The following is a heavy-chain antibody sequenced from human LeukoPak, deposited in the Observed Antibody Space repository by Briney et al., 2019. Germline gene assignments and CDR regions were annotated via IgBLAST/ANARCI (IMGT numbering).Heavy chain of an antibody. CDR3: ARGPTYYYDSSGRQALGY. CDR2: MNPNSGNT. D-gene: IGHD3-22*01. J-gene: IGHJ4*02. CDR1: GYTFTSYD. V-gene: IGHV1-8*01. Sequence: GASVKVSCKASGYTFTSYDINWVRQATGQGLEWMGWMNPNSGNTGYAQKFQGRVTVTRNTSISTAYMELSSLRSEDTAVYYCARGPTYYYDSSGRQALGYWGQGTLVTVSS.